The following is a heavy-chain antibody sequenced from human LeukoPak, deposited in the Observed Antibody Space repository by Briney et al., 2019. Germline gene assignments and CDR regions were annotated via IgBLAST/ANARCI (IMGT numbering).Heavy chain of an antibody. V-gene: IGHV4-30-2*01. Sequence: PSETLSLTCTVSSGSISSGGYYWSWIRQPPGKGLEWIGYIYHSGSTYYNPSLKSRVTISVDRSKNQFSLKLSSLTAADTAVHYCARGDSSGYPYFDYWGQGTLVTVSS. CDR3: ARGDSSGYPYFDY. J-gene: IGHJ4*02. CDR1: SGSISSGGYY. CDR2: IYHSGST. D-gene: IGHD3-22*01.